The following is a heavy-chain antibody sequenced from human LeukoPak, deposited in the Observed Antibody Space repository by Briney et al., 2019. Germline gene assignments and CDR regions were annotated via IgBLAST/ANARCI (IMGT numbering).Heavy chain of an antibody. D-gene: IGHD2-2*01. J-gene: IGHJ6*02. CDR1: GGSISSYY. Sequence: PSETLSLTCTVSGGSISSYYWSWIRQPAGKGLEWIGRIYTSGSTNYTPSLKSRVTMSVDTSKNHFSLKLSSVTAADTAVYYCARDFVYCSSTSCSYGMDVWGQGTTVTVSS. CDR3: ARDFVYCSSTSCSYGMDV. CDR2: IYTSGST. V-gene: IGHV4-4*07.